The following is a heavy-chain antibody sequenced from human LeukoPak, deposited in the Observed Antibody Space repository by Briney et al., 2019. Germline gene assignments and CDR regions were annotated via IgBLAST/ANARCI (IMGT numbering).Heavy chain of an antibody. Sequence: GGSLRLSCAASGFTVSSNYMSWVRQVPGKGLEWVSVIYSGGSTYYADSVKGRFTISRDNSKNTLYLQMNSLRAEDTAVYYCARESEGGSYARYFDYWGQGTLVTASS. V-gene: IGHV3-53*01. CDR2: IYSGGST. CDR3: ARESEGGSYARYFDY. J-gene: IGHJ4*02. CDR1: GFTVSSNY. D-gene: IGHD1-26*01.